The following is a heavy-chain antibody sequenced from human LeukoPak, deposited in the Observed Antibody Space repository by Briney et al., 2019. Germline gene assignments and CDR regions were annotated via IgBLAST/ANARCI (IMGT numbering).Heavy chain of an antibody. V-gene: IGHV4-39*02. CDR3: SRESGPFSPFGF. Sequence: SETVSLTCTVSGGSIRSRDYYWGWIRQPPVKGLEWIGNIYYLGRTYYNPSLKSRVTLSVDTSKNQFSLKLSSVTAADTAVYYCSRESGPFSPFGFWGQGTLVSV. J-gene: IGHJ4*02. D-gene: IGHD1-26*01. CDR1: GGSIRSRDYY. CDR2: IYYLGRT.